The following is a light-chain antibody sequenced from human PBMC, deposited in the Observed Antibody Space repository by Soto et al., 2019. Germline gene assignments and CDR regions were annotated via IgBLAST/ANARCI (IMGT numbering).Light chain of an antibody. V-gene: IGKV3-11*01. CDR3: QQSRNSPST. CDR1: QSVRSY. Sequence: EIVLTQSPVTLSLSPGERATLSCRASQSVRSYLAWYQQKPGQAPRLLIYDAFKRATGIPARFSGSGSGTDFTLTISSLEPEDFALYYCQQSRNSPSTFGGGT. J-gene: IGKJ4*01. CDR2: DAF.